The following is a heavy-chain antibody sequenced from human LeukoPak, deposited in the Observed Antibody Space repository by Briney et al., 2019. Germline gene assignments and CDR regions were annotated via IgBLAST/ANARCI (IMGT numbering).Heavy chain of an antibody. CDR1: GFNFDDYA. J-gene: IGHJ4*02. D-gene: IGHD5-24*01. CDR3: AKGQGVTYNYPFDH. Sequence: GGSLRLSCAASGFNFDDYAMHWVRQAPGKGLEWVSGISWNSGDIKYVDSVKGRFTISRDNAKNSIFLQINSLRAEDMALYYCAKGQGVTYNYPFDHWGQGTLVTVSS. V-gene: IGHV3-9*03. CDR2: ISWNSGDI.